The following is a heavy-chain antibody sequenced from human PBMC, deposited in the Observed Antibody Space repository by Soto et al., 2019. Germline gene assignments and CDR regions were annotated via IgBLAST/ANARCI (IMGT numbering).Heavy chain of an antibody. CDR3: ARHATYYDILSGYYFDY. CDR1: GYSFRTYR. Sequence: GESLKISCKGSGYSFRTYRIGWVRQGPGKGLEWMGIISPGDSDTKYSQSFQGQVTISADKSISTAFLQWNSLKASDTAMYYCARHATYYDILSGYYFDYWGQGTLVTVSS. CDR2: ISPGDSDT. J-gene: IGHJ4*02. D-gene: IGHD3-9*01. V-gene: IGHV5-51*01.